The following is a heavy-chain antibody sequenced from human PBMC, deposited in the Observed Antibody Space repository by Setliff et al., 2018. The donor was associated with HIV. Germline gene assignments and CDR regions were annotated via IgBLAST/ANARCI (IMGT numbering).Heavy chain of an antibody. Sequence: SETLSLTCTVSGASISTYYWSWIRQPPGKGLEWIGYIFYSGSSNYNPSLKSRVTMSVDTSKNQFSLNLTSVTAADTAVYYCARGGFYSSDYYLLDYWGQGTLVTVSS. D-gene: IGHD6-19*01. CDR2: IFYSGSS. CDR3: ARGGFYSSDYYLLDY. CDR1: GASISTYY. J-gene: IGHJ4*02. V-gene: IGHV4-59*01.